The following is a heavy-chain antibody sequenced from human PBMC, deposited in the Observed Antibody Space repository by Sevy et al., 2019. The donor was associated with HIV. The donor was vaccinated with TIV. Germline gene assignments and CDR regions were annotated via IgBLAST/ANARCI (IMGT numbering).Heavy chain of an antibody. J-gene: IGHJ6*02. Sequence: GGSLRLSCAASGFKFNDFAMHWVRQAPGKGLEWVSGISWNSGNIDYEDSVKGRFTISRDNAKNSLYLLMNSLRTEDTALYYCAKDIGGGWGQGCYYSGMDVWGQGTTVTVSS. CDR1: GFKFNDFA. V-gene: IGHV3-9*01. D-gene: IGHD2-8*02. CDR2: ISWNSGNI. CDR3: AKDIGGGWGQGCYYSGMDV.